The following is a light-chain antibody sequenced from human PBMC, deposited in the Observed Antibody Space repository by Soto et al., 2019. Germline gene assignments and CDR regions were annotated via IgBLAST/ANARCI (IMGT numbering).Light chain of an antibody. J-gene: IGKJ1*01. V-gene: IGKV3-20*01. Sequence: EIVLTQSPGTLSLSPGERATLSCRASQSVSSSYLAWYQQKPGKAPRLLIYGASSMATGIPDRFSGSGSGTDFPLTISRLEPEDFAVYYCQQYGSSPLTFGQGTKVEIK. CDR3: QQYGSSPLT. CDR1: QSVSSSY. CDR2: GAS.